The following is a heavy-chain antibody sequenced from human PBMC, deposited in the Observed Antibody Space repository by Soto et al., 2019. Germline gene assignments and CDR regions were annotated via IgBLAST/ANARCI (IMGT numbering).Heavy chain of an antibody. Sequence: GGSLRLSCAASGFTFDDYTMHWVRQAPGKGLEWVSLISWDGGSTYYADSVKGRFTISRDNSKNSLYLQMNSLRTEDTALYYCAKDMPYCSSTSCYAFDYWGQGTLVTVSS. CDR1: GFTFDDYT. CDR3: AKDMPYCSSTSCYAFDY. V-gene: IGHV3-43*01. CDR2: ISWDGGST. J-gene: IGHJ4*02. D-gene: IGHD2-2*01.